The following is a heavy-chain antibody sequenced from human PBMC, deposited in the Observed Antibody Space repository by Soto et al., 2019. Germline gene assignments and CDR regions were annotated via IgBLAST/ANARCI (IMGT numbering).Heavy chain of an antibody. CDR1: GGSISNYY. CDR3: ARGGQDFWSGPFDY. V-gene: IGHV4-4*07. D-gene: IGHD3-3*01. CDR2: IDTSGST. J-gene: IGHJ4*02. Sequence: PSETLSLTCTVSGGSISNYYCNWIRQPAGKGLEWVGRIDTSGSTNYNPSLKRRVTMSVDTSKQESSLKLSSVTAADTAVYYCARGGQDFWSGPFDYWGRGALVTVSS.